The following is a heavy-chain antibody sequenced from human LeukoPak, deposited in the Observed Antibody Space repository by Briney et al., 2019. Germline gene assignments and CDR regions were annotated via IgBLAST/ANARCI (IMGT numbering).Heavy chain of an antibody. CDR3: AGEHRGWELPTHDAFDI. CDR1: GFTFSSYE. Sequence: GGSLRLSCAASGFTFSSYEKNWVRQAPGKGVEWVSYISSSGSTIYYADSVKGRFTISRDNAKNSLYLQMNSLRAEDTAVYYCAGEHRGWELPTHDAFDIWGQGTMVTVSS. CDR2: ISSSGSTI. D-gene: IGHD1-26*01. J-gene: IGHJ3*02. V-gene: IGHV3-48*03.